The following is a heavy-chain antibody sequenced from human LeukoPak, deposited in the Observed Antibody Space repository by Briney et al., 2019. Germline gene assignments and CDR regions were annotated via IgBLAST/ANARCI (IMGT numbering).Heavy chain of an antibody. D-gene: IGHD2-8*01. Sequence: ASVKVSCKAFGFTFSGYWIYWVRQAPGQRLEWMGWINPNSGDTDYAQKFQGRVTMTRDTSINTVYLDLRSLTSDDTAVYYCARDGKAVLIELDLWGQGTLVTVSS. CDR1: GFTFSGYW. CDR2: INPNSGDT. CDR3: ARDGKAVLIELDL. V-gene: IGHV1-2*02. J-gene: IGHJ5*02.